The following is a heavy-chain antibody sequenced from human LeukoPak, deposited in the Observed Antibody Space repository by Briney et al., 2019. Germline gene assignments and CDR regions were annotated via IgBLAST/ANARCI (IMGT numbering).Heavy chain of an antibody. CDR1: GYTFTSYY. V-gene: IGHV1-46*01. CDR3: AREHSTSWSDFDY. J-gene: IGHJ4*02. D-gene: IGHD6-13*01. Sequence: ASVKVFCMASGYTFTSYYMHWVRQAPGQGLEWMGIINPSGGSTSYAQKFQDRVTITRDTSASTAYMELSILRSEDTAVYYCAREHSTSWSDFDYWGQGTLVTVSS. CDR2: INPSGGST.